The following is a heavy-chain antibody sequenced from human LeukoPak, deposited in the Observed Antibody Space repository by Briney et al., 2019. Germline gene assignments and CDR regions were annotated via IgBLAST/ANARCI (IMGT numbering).Heavy chain of an antibody. CDR2: IYHSGST. J-gene: IGHJ6*02. CDR3: ARAPYGDYLYGMDV. CDR1: GGSFSGYS. V-gene: IGHV4-30-2*01. D-gene: IGHD4-17*01. Sequence: TLSLTCAVYGGSFSGYSWSWIRQPPGKGLEWIGYIYHSGSTYYNPSLKSRVTISVDRSKNQFSLKLSSVTAADTAVYYCARAPYGDYLYGMDVWGQGTTVTVSS.